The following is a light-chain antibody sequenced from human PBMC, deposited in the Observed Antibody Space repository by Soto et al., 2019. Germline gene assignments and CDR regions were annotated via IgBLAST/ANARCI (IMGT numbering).Light chain of an antibody. CDR3: HQYDSWT. V-gene: IGKV3-15*01. CDR2: GAS. J-gene: IGKJ1*01. Sequence: EIVMTQSPATLSVSPGERATLSCRASQSVSSNLAWYQQKPGQAPRLLIYGASTRATGIPDRFSGSGSGTDFTRTSSRLEPEDFAVYYCHQYDSWTFGQGTKVDI. CDR1: QSVSSN.